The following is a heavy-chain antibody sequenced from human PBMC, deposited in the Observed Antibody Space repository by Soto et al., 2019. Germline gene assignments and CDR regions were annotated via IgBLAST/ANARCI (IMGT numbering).Heavy chain of an antibody. D-gene: IGHD4-17*01. Sequence: SETLSLTCAVSGDSISTYYCMWIRQPPGKGLEWIGYIYYSGSTNYNPSLKSRVTISVDTSKNQFSLKLSSVTAADTAVYYCARRYGDCFDYWGQGTLVTVSS. CDR2: IYYSGST. CDR3: ARRYGDCFDY. CDR1: GDSISTYY. V-gene: IGHV4-59*08. J-gene: IGHJ4*02.